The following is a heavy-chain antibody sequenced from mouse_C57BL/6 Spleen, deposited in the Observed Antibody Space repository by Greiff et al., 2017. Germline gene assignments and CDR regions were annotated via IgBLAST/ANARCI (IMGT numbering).Heavy chain of an antibody. Sequence: QVQLQQSGAELVRPGTSVKVSCKASGYAFTNYLIEWVKQRPGQGLEWIGVINPGSGGTNYNEKFKGKAPLTADKSSSTAYMQLSGLTAEDSAVYGCARSSAGLSSPFDYWGQGTTLTVSS. CDR1: GYAFTNYL. CDR2: INPGSGGT. V-gene: IGHV1-54*01. J-gene: IGHJ2*01. CDR3: ARSSAGLSSPFDY. D-gene: IGHD1-1*01.